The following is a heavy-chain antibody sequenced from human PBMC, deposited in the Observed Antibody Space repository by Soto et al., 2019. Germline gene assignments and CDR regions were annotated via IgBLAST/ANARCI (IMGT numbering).Heavy chain of an antibody. CDR3: ATDYGGEGYYYGMDV. J-gene: IGHJ6*02. D-gene: IGHD1-26*01. CDR1: GYTHTELS. CDR2: FDPEDGET. Sequence: ASVKVSCKVSGYTHTELSMHWVRQAPGKGLEWMGGFDPEDGETIYAQKFQGRVTMTEDTSTDTAYMELSSLRSEDTAVYYCATDYGGEGYYYGMDVWGQGTTVTVSS. V-gene: IGHV1-24*01.